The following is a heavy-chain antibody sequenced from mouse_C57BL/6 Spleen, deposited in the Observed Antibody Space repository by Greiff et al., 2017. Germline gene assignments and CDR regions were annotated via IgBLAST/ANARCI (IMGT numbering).Heavy chain of an antibody. Sequence: VKLQESGPGLVAPSQSLSITCTVSGFSLTSYGVDWVRQSPGKGLEWLGVIWGVGSTTYYSALKSRLSISKDNSKSQVFLKMNSLQTEDTAMYYCATLYGSPFAYWGQGTLVTVSA. D-gene: IGHD1-1*01. CDR2: IWGVGST. CDR3: ATLYGSPFAY. J-gene: IGHJ3*01. V-gene: IGHV2-6*01. CDR1: GFSLTSYG.